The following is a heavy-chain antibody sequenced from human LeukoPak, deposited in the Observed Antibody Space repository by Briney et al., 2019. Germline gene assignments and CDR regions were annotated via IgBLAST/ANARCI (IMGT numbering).Heavy chain of an antibody. J-gene: IGHJ4*02. CDR2: INWNGGST. D-gene: IGHD3-3*01. Sequence: GWSLRLSCAASGFTFDDYGMSWVRQAPGKGLEWVSGINWNGGSTGYANSVKGRFTISRDNAKHSLYLKMNSLRAEDTALYYCARAGETYDFWSGPNRIDYWGQGTLVTVSS. V-gene: IGHV3-20*04. CDR1: GFTFDDYG. CDR3: ARAGETYDFWSGPNRIDY.